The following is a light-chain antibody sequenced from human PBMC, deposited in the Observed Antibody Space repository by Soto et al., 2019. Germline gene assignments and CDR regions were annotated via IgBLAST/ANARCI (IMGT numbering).Light chain of an antibody. Sequence: QSVLTQPRSVSGSPGQSVTISCTGTSSDVGGYNHVSWYQQNPGEAPKVMIFDVSKRPSGVPDRFSGSKSDNTGSLTISGLQAEDEADYYCCSYAGSSAYVFGAGTKLTVL. CDR3: CSYAGSSAYV. J-gene: IGLJ1*01. CDR1: SSDVGGYNH. V-gene: IGLV2-11*01. CDR2: DVS.